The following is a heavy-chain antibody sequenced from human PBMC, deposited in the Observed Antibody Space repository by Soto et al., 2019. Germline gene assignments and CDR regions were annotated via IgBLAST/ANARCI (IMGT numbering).Heavy chain of an antibody. V-gene: IGHV4-31*03. CDR3: ARVPRDYYYDSSGYYCYFDY. J-gene: IGHJ4*02. D-gene: IGHD3-22*01. CDR1: GGSISSGGYY. Sequence: TLSLTCTVSGGSISSGGYYWSWIRQHPGKGLEWIGYIYYSGSTYYNPSLKSRVTISVDTSKNQFSLKLSSATAADTAVYYCARVPRDYYYDSSGYYCYFDYWGQGTLVTVSS. CDR2: IYYSGST.